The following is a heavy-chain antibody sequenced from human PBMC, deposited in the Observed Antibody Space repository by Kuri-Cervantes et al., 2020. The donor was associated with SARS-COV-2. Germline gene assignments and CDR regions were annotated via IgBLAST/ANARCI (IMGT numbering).Heavy chain of an antibody. CDR3: ARASTSFDD. CDR2: IYYDGST. CDR1: GGSISSYY. J-gene: IGHJ4*01. V-gene: IGHV4-59*01. Sequence: ESLKISCTVSGGSISSYYWSWIRQPPGKGLEWIGHIYYDGSTNYKTSLKGRVTISLDTSKNQFSLKVDSVTAADTAGYYCARASTSFDDWGHGTLVTVSS.